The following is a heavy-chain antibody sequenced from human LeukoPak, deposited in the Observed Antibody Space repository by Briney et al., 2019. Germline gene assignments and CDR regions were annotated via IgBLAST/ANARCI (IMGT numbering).Heavy chain of an antibody. V-gene: IGHV3-48*04. Sequence: GGFLRLSCAASGFTFSSYSMNWVRQAPGKGLEWVSYISSSSSTIYYADSVKGRFTISRDNAKNSLYLQMNSLRAEDTAVYYCAKGLMDIVVVPWELAEYFQHWGQGTLVTVSS. D-gene: IGHD2-2*03. CDR2: ISSSSSTI. CDR1: GFTFSSYS. CDR3: AKGLMDIVVVPWELAEYFQH. J-gene: IGHJ1*01.